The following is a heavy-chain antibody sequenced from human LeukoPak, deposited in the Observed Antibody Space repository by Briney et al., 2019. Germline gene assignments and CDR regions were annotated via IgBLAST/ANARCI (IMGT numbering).Heavy chain of an antibody. J-gene: IGHJ4*02. Sequence: PGGSLRLSCAASGFTFSNYAMSWVRQAPGKGLEWVSGISGSGDSTYYADSVKGRFTISRDNSKNTLYLEMNSLRAEDTAVYYCARGVYSSSWSFDYWGQGTLVTVSS. V-gene: IGHV3-23*01. D-gene: IGHD6-13*01. CDR1: GFTFSNYA. CDR3: ARGVYSSSWSFDY. CDR2: ISGSGDST.